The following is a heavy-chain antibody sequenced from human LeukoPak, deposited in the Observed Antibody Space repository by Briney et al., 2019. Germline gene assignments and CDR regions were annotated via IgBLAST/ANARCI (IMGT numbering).Heavy chain of an antibody. D-gene: IGHD6-19*01. CDR3: ASLDSSGWYYFDY. J-gene: IGHJ4*02. V-gene: IGHV4-59*08. Sequence: SETLSLTCTVSGGSISSYYWSWIRQPPGKGLEWIGYIYYSGSTNYNPFLKSRVTISVDTSKNQFSLRLSSVTAADTAVYYCASLDSSGWYYFDYWGQGTLVTVSS. CDR2: IYYSGST. CDR1: GGSISSYY.